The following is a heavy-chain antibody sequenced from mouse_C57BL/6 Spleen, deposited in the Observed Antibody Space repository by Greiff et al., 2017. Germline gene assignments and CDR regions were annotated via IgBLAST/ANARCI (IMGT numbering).Heavy chain of an antibody. CDR3: ARGVYYDYDGEFAY. J-gene: IGHJ3*01. CDR2: INYDGSST. V-gene: IGHV5-16*01. D-gene: IGHD2-4*01. Sequence: DVKLVESEGGLVQPGSSMKLSCTASGFTFSDYYMAWVRQVPEKGLEWVANINYDGSSTYYLDSLKSRFIISRDNAKNILYLQMSSLKSEDTATYYCARGVYYDYDGEFAYWGQGTLVTVSA. CDR1: GFTFSDYY.